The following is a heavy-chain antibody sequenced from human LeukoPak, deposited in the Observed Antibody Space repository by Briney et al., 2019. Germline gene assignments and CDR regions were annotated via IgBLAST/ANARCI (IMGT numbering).Heavy chain of an antibody. CDR1: GFSVSANY. CDR3: ASRGFDY. J-gene: IGHJ4*02. D-gene: IGHD3-10*01. V-gene: IGHV3-66*01. CDR2: IYSGGST. Sequence: GGSLSLSCAASGFSVSANYMNWVRQAPGKGLEWVSIIYSGGSTYYADSVKGRFTISRDNSKNTLYLQMNNLRAEDTAVYYCASRGFDYWGQGTLVTVSS.